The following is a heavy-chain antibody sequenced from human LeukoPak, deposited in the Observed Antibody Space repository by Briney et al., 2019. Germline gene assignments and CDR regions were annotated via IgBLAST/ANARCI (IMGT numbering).Heavy chain of an antibody. CDR1: GYTFTSYG. CDR2: ISAYNGNT. Sequence: GASVKVSCKASGYTFTSYGISWVRQAPGQGLEWMGWISAYNGNTNYAQKLQGRVTMTTDTSTSTAYMELRSLRSDDTAVYYCARGYYDILTGYSFGDYWGQGTLVTVSS. J-gene: IGHJ4*02. CDR3: ARGYYDILTGYSFGDY. V-gene: IGHV1-18*01. D-gene: IGHD3-9*01.